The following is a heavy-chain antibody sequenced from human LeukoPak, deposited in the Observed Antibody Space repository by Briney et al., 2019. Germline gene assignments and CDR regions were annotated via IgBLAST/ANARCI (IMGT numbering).Heavy chain of an antibody. CDR2: ITGSCDYT. CDR3: AKDGLYYDGSAHVYYFDY. Sequence: TGGSLRLSCAASGFTFSGYAMTWVRQAPGKGLEWVSSITGSCDYTYYIDSVKGRFTISRDNSKNILYLQMNSLRGEDTALYYCAKDGLYYDGSAHVYYFDYWGQGTLVAVSS. J-gene: IGHJ4*02. D-gene: IGHD3-22*01. V-gene: IGHV3-23*01. CDR1: GFTFSGYA.